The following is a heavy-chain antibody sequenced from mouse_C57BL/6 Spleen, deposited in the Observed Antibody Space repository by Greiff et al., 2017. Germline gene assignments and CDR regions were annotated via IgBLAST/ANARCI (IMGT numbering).Heavy chain of an antibody. Sequence: VKLQQPGTELVKPGASVTLSCKASGYTFTSYWMHWVTQRPGQGLEWIGNINPSNGGTNSNEKLKSKATLTVDTSSSTTYMQLSSLTSEDSAVYYCARKGDYDGGGDYWGQGTSLTVSS. CDR2: INPSNGGT. V-gene: IGHV1-53*01. D-gene: IGHD2-4*01. J-gene: IGHJ2*02. CDR1: GYTFTSYW. CDR3: ARKGDYDGGGDY.